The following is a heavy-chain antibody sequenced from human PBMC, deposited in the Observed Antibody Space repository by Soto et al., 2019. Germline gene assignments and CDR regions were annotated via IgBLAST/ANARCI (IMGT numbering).Heavy chain of an antibody. CDR2: ISGSGFKK. CDR3: AKNQGVELVPLATVDWFDP. V-gene: IGHV3-23*01. Sequence: SLRLSCSASGFIFENFGMSWVRQAPGKGLEWISSISGSGFKKYYADSVKGRFTISRDNSKSTVYLELNNLSAEDTAVYHCAKNQGVELVPLATVDWFDPWGQGSVVTVSS. CDR1: GFIFENFG. D-gene: IGHD1-26*01. J-gene: IGHJ5*02.